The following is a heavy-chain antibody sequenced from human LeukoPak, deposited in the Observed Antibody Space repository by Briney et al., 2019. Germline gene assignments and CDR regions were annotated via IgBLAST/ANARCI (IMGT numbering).Heavy chain of an antibody. J-gene: IGHJ4*02. D-gene: IGHD6-6*01. CDR3: ARTAARRFDY. Sequence: ASVKVSCKASGYTFPSYFMHWVRQAPGQGLEWMGIINPTGGSTTYAQKFQGRVTMTRDTSTSTVYMELSSLRSDDTAVYYCARTAARRFDYWGRGTLVTVSS. V-gene: IGHV1-46*01. CDR2: INPTGGST. CDR1: GYTFPSYF.